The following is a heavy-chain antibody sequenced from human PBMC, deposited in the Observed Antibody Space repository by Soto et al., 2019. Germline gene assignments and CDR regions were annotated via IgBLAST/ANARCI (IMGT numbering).Heavy chain of an antibody. J-gene: IGHJ4*02. V-gene: IGHV1-8*01. Sequence: ASVKVSCKASGYTFTSYDINWVRQATGQGLEWMGWMNPNSGNTGYAQKFQGRVTMTRNTSISTAYMELSSLRSEDTAVYYCARGSSPGIYCSGGSCYNFAYWGQGTLVTVSS. CDR1: GYTFTSYD. D-gene: IGHD2-15*01. CDR3: ARGSSPGIYCSGGSCYNFAY. CDR2: MNPNSGNT.